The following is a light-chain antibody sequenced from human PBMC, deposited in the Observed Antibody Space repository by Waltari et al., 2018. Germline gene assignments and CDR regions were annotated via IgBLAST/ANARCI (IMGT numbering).Light chain of an antibody. CDR2: GAS. Sequence: EIVLTQSPGTLSLSPGERATFSCRASQRVSRPLAWYQQKPGQAPRLLIYGASNRATGIPDRFSGSGSGTDFSLTISRLEPEDFAVYFCQHYVRLPATFGQGTKVEVK. CDR1: QRVSRP. V-gene: IGKV3-20*01. J-gene: IGKJ1*01. CDR3: QHYVRLPAT.